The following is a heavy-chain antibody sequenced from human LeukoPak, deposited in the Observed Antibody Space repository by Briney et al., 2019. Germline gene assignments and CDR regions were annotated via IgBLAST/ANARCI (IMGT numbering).Heavy chain of an antibody. Sequence: ASVKVPCKASGGTFSSYAISWVRQAPGQGLEWMGGIIPIFGTANYAQKFQGRVTITADKSTSTAYMELSSLRSEDTAVYYCAREIGPIQLHLWGSAFDYWGQGTLVTVSS. CDR2: IIPIFGTA. J-gene: IGHJ4*02. V-gene: IGHV1-69*06. D-gene: IGHD5-18*01. CDR3: AREIGPIQLHLWGSAFDY. CDR1: GGTFSSYA.